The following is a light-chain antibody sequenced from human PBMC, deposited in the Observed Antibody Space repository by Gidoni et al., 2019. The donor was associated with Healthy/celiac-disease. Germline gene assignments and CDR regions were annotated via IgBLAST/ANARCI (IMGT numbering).Light chain of an antibody. Sequence: SYELTQPPSVSVSPGHTARITCTGDALPKQYAYLYQQKPGQAPLLVIYKDSERPSGIPERFSGSSPGTTVTLTISGGQAEDEADYYCQSADSSGTYMVFGGGTKLTVL. CDR2: KDS. J-gene: IGLJ2*01. CDR3: QSADSSGTYMV. V-gene: IGLV3-25*03. CDR1: ALPKQY.